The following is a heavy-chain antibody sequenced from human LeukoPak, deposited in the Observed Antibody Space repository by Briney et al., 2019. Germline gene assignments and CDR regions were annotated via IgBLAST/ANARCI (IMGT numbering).Heavy chain of an antibody. Sequence: GGSLSLSCAVSGFTLSIYAMSWVSPAPGKGMEWDSAISGSSGSTYYAHSVKGPFTISRDNSTNTLYLQMNGVRAEDTGVYYCARERTYDSSGYYDYWGQGTLVTVSS. J-gene: IGHJ4*02. V-gene: IGHV3-23*01. D-gene: IGHD3-22*01. CDR1: GFTLSIYA. CDR3: ARERTYDSSGYYDY. CDR2: ISGSSGST.